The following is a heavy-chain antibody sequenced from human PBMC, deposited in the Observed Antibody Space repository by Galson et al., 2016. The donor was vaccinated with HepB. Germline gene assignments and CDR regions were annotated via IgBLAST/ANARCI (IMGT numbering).Heavy chain of an antibody. J-gene: IGHJ4*02. CDR3: ARAPYLYLAAAAYYFDY. CDR2: INWNGGST. Sequence: SLRLSCAASGFTFDDYGMSWVRQTPGKGLEWVSGINWNGGSTGYADPVKGRFTISRDNAKNSLYLQMNSLRAEDTALYYCARAPYLYLAAAAYYFDYWGQGTLVTVSS. V-gene: IGHV3-20*04. CDR1: GFTFDDYG. D-gene: IGHD6-13*01.